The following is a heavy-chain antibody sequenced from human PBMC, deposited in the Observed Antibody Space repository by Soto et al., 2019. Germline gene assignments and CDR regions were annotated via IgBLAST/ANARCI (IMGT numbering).Heavy chain of an antibody. CDR1: GGSISSSNW. Sequence: PSETLSLTCAVSGGSISSSNWWSWVLQPPGKGLEWIGEIYHSGSTNYNPSLKSRVTISVDKSKNQFSLKLSSVTAADTAVYYCARDRGPRYYYYGMDVWGQGTTVTVSS. V-gene: IGHV4-4*02. CDR2: IYHSGST. J-gene: IGHJ6*02. D-gene: IGHD3-10*01. CDR3: ARDRGPRYYYYGMDV.